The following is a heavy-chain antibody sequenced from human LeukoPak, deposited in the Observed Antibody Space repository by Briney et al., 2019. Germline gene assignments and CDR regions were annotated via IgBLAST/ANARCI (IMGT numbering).Heavy chain of an antibody. Sequence: GGSLRLSCAASGFTFSSYWMSWVRQAPGKGLEWVANIKQDGSEKYYVDSVKGRFTISRDNAKNSLYLQMNSLRAEDTAVYYCAKDRAVTTALYYYYGMDVWGQGTTVTVSS. CDR3: AKDRAVTTALYYYYGMDV. CDR1: GFTFSSYW. CDR2: IKQDGSEK. D-gene: IGHD4-11*01. V-gene: IGHV3-7*03. J-gene: IGHJ6*02.